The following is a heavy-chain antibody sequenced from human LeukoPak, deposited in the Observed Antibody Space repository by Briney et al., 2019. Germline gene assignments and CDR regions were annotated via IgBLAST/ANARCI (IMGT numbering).Heavy chain of an antibody. J-gene: IGHJ4*02. CDR1: GFTFSTYS. CDR3: ARGGHAYYDSSGYRYYFDY. V-gene: IGHV3-21*01. D-gene: IGHD3-22*01. CDR2: ITSSSSYI. Sequence: GGSLRFSCAASGFTFSTYSMNWVRQAPGKGLEWVSSITSSSSYIYYADSVKGRFTFSRDNAKNSLYLQMNSLRAEDTAVYYCARGGHAYYDSSGYRYYFDYWGQGTLVTVSS.